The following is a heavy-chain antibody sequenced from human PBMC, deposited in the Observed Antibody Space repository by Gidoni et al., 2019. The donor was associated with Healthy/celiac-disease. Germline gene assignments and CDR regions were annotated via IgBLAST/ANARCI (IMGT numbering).Heavy chain of an antibody. J-gene: IGHJ4*02. CDR3: AKDRYGSGVFDY. Sequence: EVQLLESGGGLVQPGGSLRLSCAASGFTFSSYAMRWVRQAPGKGLEWVSAISGSGGSTYYADSVKGRFTISRDNSKNTLYLQMNSLRAEDTAVYYCAKDRYGSGVFDYWGQGTLVTVSS. CDR1: GFTFSSYA. CDR2: ISGSGGST. D-gene: IGHD3-10*01. V-gene: IGHV3-23*01.